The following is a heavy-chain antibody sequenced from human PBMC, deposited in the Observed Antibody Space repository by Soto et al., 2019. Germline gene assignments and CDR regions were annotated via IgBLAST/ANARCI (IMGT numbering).Heavy chain of an antibody. CDR2: ITSRCSYR. V-gene: IGHV3-21*01. J-gene: IGHJ4*02. D-gene: IGHD6-19*01. Sequence: EVQLVESGGGLVEPGGSLRLSCLVSGFTFNTYSMNWVRQAPGKGLEWVASITSRCSYRYNADSLNGRFTISRDNSKNSLFLHMDSLRVEDTAVYYCTRDKYQSGWHGFDYWGQGTLVTVSS. CDR3: TRDKYQSGWHGFDY. CDR1: GFTFNTYS.